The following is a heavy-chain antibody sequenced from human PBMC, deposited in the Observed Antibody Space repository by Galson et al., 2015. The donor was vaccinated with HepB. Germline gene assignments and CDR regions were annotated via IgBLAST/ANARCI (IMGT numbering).Heavy chain of an antibody. J-gene: IGHJ3*02. CDR3: AKSSGVVLIGLSHDTFDI. CDR1: GFTFSRHA. D-gene: IGHD3-3*01. CDR2: ISSSSDTT. V-gene: IGHV3-23*01. Sequence: SLRLSCAASGFTFSRHAMSWVRQAPGKGLEWVSVISSSSDTTYYADSVKGRFTISRDNSNNTLYLQMNSLRAEDTAVYYCAKSSGVVLIGLSHDTFDIWGQGTMVTVSS.